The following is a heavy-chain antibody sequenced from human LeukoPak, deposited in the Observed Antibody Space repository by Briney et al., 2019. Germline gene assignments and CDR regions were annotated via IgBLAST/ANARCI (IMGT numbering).Heavy chain of an antibody. CDR3: ARLSPTLDD. J-gene: IGHJ4*02. CDR2: IYYSGST. V-gene: IGHV4-39*01. CDR1: GGSISSSSYY. Sequence: SETLSLTCTVSGGSISSSSYYWGWIRQPPGKGLEWIGSIYYSGSTYYNPSLKSRVTISVDTSKNQFSLKLSSVTAADTAVYYCARLSPTLDDWGQGTLVTVSS.